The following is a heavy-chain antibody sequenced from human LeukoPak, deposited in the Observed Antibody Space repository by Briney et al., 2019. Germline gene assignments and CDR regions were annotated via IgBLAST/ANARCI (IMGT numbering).Heavy chain of an antibody. CDR3: AREDMIMGEGWFDP. CDR1: GGTFSSYA. CDR2: IIPIFGTA. Sequence: SVKVSCTASGGTFSSYAISWVRQAPGQGLEWMGGIIPIFGTANYAQKFQGRVTITADESTSTAYMELSSLRSEDTAVYYCAREDMIMGEGWFDPWGQGTLVTVSS. D-gene: IGHD3-16*01. V-gene: IGHV1-69*01. J-gene: IGHJ5*02.